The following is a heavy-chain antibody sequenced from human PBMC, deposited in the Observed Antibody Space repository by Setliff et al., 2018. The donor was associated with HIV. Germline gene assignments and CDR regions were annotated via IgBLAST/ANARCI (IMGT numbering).Heavy chain of an antibody. CDR2: IYPGDSDT. CDR3: ARRPVSDTFDV. V-gene: IGHV5-51*01. Sequence: GESLKISCKASGYNFISYYIGWVRQMPGKGLEWMGIIYPGDSDTRYGPSFEGQVTISADWSITTAFLQWNSLQASDTAMYYCARRPVSDTFDVWGQGTMLTVSS. J-gene: IGHJ3*01. CDR1: GYNFISYY.